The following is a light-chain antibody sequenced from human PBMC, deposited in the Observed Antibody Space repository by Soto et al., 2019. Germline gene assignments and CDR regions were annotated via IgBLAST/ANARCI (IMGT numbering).Light chain of an antibody. CDR1: QSVSSSY. V-gene: IGKV3D-7*01. Sequence: EIVMTHSPVTLSVSPGEIATLSCRASQSVSSSYLAWYQQKPGQAPRLLIFGASNRATGIPARFSGSGSGTDFTLTINSLEPDDFAVYYCQQRDSWPITFGQGTRLEIK. CDR3: QQRDSWPIT. CDR2: GAS. J-gene: IGKJ5*01.